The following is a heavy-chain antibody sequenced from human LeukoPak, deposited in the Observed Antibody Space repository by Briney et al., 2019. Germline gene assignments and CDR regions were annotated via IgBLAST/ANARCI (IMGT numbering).Heavy chain of an antibody. CDR2: ISYDGSNK. D-gene: IGHD3-22*01. V-gene: IGHV3-30*18. CDR1: GFTFSSYG. CDR3: AKDGIVVSYFDY. Sequence: RGSPRLSCAASGFTFSSYGIHWVGQAPGKGLEWVAIISYDGSNKYYADSVKGRFTISRDNSKNTLYLQMNSLRAEDTAMYYCAKDGIVVSYFDYWGQGTLVTVSS. J-gene: IGHJ4*02.